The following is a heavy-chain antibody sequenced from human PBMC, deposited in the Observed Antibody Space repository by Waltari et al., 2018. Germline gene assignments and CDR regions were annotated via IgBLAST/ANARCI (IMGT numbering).Heavy chain of an antibody. CDR3: TRHGVGATLNFDY. CDR1: WFTYRGSP. J-gene: IGHJ4*02. D-gene: IGHD1-26*01. V-gene: IGHV3-73*02. Sequence: EVQLVAYGGGLVQPGGSLKLPGAASWFTYRGSPMHWARQASGKGLEWVGRIRSKANSYATAYAASVKGRFTISRDDSKNTAYLQMNSLKTEDTAVYYCTRHGVGATLNFDYWGQGTLVTVSS. CDR2: IRSKANSYAT.